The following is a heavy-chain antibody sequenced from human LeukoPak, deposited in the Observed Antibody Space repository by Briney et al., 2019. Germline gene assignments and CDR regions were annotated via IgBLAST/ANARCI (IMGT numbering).Heavy chain of an antibody. D-gene: IGHD2-2*01. CDR3: ARDCSSTSCQLIFDY. V-gene: IGHV3-21*01. CDR1: GFTFSSYS. CDR2: ISSSSSYI. Sequence: RTGGSLRLSCAASGFTFSSYSMNWVRQAPGKGLEWVSSISSSSSYIYYADSVKGRFTISRDNAKNSLYLQMNSLRAEDTAVYYCARDCSSTSCQLIFDYWGQGTLVTVSS. J-gene: IGHJ4*02.